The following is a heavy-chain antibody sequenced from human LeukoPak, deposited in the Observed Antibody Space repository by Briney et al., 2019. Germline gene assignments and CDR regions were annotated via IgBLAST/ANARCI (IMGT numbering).Heavy chain of an antibody. J-gene: IGHJ6*02. Sequence: SETLSLTCTVSGGSISSGGYYWSWIRQHPGKGLEWIGYIYYSGSTYYNPSLKSRVTISVDTSKNQFSLKLSSVTAADMAVYYCARSTNYDILTGRRYYYYGMDVWGQGTTVTVSS. V-gene: IGHV4-31*03. CDR1: GGSISSGGYY. D-gene: IGHD3-9*01. CDR2: IYYSGST. CDR3: ARSTNYDILTGRRYYYYGMDV.